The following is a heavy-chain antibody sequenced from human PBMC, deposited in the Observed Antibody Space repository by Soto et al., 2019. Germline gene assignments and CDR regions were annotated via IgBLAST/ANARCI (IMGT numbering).Heavy chain of an antibody. J-gene: IGHJ4*02. CDR3: ARDRERRWLPKYYFDY. D-gene: IGHD5-12*01. CDR1: GFTFSSYA. Sequence: QVQLVESGGGVVQPGRSLRLSCAASGFTFSSYAMHWVRQAPGKGLEWVAVISYDGSNKYYADSVKGRFTISRDNSKNTLYLQMNSLRAEDTAVYYCARDRERRWLPKYYFDYWGQGTLVTVSS. V-gene: IGHV3-30-3*01. CDR2: ISYDGSNK.